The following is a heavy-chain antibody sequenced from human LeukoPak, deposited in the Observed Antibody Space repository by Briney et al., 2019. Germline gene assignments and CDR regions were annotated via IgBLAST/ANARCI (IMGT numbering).Heavy chain of an antibody. CDR3: ARDWSSSWYQTPVFDY. D-gene: IGHD6-13*01. CDR1: GGSFSGYY. CDR2: INHSGST. J-gene: IGHJ4*02. Sequence: PSETLSLTCAVYGGSFSGYYWSWIRQPPGKGLEWIGEINHSGSTNYNPSLKSRVTMSVDTSKNQFSLKLSSVTAADTAVYYCARDWSSSWYQTPVFDYWGQGTLVTVSS. V-gene: IGHV4-34*01.